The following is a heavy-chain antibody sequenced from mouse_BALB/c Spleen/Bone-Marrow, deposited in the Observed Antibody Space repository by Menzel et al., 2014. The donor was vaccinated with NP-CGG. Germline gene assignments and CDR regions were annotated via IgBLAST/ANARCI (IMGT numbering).Heavy chain of an antibody. CDR2: IYPGSGNT. Sequence: VQLQQSGAELVRPGTSVKISCKASGYAFTNYWLDWVKQSPGHGLEWIGDIYPGSGNTYFNEKFKGKATLTADKSPSTAYMQLSSLTSEDSAVYFCARPQFISGGYYAMDYWGQGTSVTVSS. CDR1: GYAFTNYW. V-gene: IGHV1-63*01. CDR3: ARPQFISGGYYAMDY. D-gene: IGHD1-2*01. J-gene: IGHJ4*01.